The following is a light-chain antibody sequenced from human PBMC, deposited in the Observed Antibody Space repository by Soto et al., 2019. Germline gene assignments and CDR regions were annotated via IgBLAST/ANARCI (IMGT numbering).Light chain of an antibody. CDR1: SSDVGGYNY. CDR2: EVT. Sequence: QSVLTQPPSASGSPGQSVTISCTGTSSDVGGYNYVSWYQHHPGKAPKLMISEVTKRPSGVPDRFSGSKSGNTASLTVSGLQAEDEADYYCSSYAGSYTVVFGGGTPLTVL. V-gene: IGLV2-8*01. J-gene: IGLJ7*01. CDR3: SSYAGSYTVV.